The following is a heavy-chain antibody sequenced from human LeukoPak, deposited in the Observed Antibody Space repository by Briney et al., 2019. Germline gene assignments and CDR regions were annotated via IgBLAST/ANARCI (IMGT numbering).Heavy chain of an antibody. CDR2: IYYSGST. Sequence: PETLSLTCTVSGGSISSYYWSWIRQPPGKGLEWIGYIYYSGSTNYNPSLKSRVTISVDTSKNQFSLKLSSVTAADTAVYYCARRRGGDYGMYYYYYMDVWGKGTTVTVSS. V-gene: IGHV4-59*01. CDR1: GGSISSYY. D-gene: IGHD4-17*01. CDR3: ARRRGGDYGMYYYYYMDV. J-gene: IGHJ6*03.